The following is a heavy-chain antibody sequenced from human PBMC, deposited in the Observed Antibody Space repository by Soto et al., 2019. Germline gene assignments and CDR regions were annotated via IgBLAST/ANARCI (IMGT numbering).Heavy chain of an antibody. CDR3: ARGNPYYDILTGYYEYYYYMDV. J-gene: IGHJ6*03. D-gene: IGHD3-9*01. V-gene: IGHV3-48*01. CDR2: ISSSSSTI. CDR1: GFTFSSYS. Sequence: GGSLRLSCAASGFTFSSYSMNWVRQAPGKGLEWVSYISSSSSTIYYADSVKGRFTISRDNAKNSLYLQMNSLRAEDTAVYYCARGNPYYDILTGYYEYYYYMDVWGKGTTVTVSS.